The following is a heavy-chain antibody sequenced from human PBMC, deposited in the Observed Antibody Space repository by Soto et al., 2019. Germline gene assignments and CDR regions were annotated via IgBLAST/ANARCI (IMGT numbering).Heavy chain of an antibody. Sequence: EVQLVESGGGLVQAGGSLRLSCVASGFTFSNYWMHWVRQAPGKGLVWVSRIKGDGSSTSYADSVKGRFTISRDNAKNTLYLQRNSLRAEDTAVYYCARGNNVDTTIASFFDYWGQGILVTVSS. V-gene: IGHV3-74*01. J-gene: IGHJ4*02. D-gene: IGHD5-18*01. CDR2: IKGDGSST. CDR1: GFTFSNYW. CDR3: ARGNNVDTTIASFFDY.